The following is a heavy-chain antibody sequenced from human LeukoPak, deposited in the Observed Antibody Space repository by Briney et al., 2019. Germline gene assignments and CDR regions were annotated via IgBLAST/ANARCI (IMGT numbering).Heavy chain of an antibody. CDR1: GYTFTGYY. J-gene: IGHJ4*02. D-gene: IGHD3-3*01. CDR3: ARGRWFLSWYYFDY. Sequence: ASVKVSCKASGYTFTGYYMHWVRQAPGQGLEWMGWINPNSGGTNYAQKFQGRVTMTKDTSISTAYMELSGLRSEDTAVYYCARGRWFLSWYYFDYWGQGTLVTVSS. CDR2: INPNSGGT. V-gene: IGHV1-2*02.